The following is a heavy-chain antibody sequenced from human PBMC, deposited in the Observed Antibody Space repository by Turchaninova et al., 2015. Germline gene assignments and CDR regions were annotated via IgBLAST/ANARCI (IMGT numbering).Heavy chain of an antibody. CDR3: ARSTVAGQGCFDP. J-gene: IGHJ5*02. V-gene: IGHV2-70*04. CDR1: GFSLSTSGMR. CDR2: IDWDDGK. Sequence: QVTLKESGPALVKPTQTLTLTCTFSGFSLSTSGMRVSWIRQPPGKARAWLARIDWDDGKFYSTSLKTRLTLSKDTPKHHLVLTRPNMDPLDTATYYSARSTVAGQGCFDPWGQGTLVTVSS. D-gene: IGHD6-13*01.